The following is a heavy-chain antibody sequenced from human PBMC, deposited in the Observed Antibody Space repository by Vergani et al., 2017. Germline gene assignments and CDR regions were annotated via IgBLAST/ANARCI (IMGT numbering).Heavy chain of an antibody. CDR3: AKSARGAAGTSGLYFDY. Sequence: EVQLVESGGGLVQPGRSLRLSCAASGFTFDDYAMHWVRQAPGKGLEWVSGISWNSGSIGYADSVKGRFTISRDNAKNSLYLQMNSLRAEDTAVYYCAKSARGAAGTSGLYFDYWGQGTLVTVSS. CDR2: ISWNSGSI. CDR1: GFTFDDYA. D-gene: IGHD6-19*01. V-gene: IGHV3-9*01. J-gene: IGHJ4*02.